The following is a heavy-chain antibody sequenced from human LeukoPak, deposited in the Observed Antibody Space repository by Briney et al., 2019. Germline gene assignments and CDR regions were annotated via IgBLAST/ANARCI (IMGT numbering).Heavy chain of an antibody. V-gene: IGHV3-20*04. CDR2: INWNGGGR. J-gene: IGHJ5*02. CDR1: GFTFEDYG. D-gene: IGHD4-17*01. CDR3: ARDAVPSGRSWFDP. Sequence: GGSLRLSCAASGFTFEDYGMNWVGQVPGKGPEWVCGINWNGGGRRYADSVKGRFSISRDNAKNSLYLQMNSLRVDDTAFYYCARDAVPSGRSWFDPWGQGTLVTVSS.